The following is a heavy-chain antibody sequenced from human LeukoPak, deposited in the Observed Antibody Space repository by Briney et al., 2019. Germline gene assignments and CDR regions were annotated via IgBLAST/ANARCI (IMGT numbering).Heavy chain of an antibody. D-gene: IGHD3-22*01. Sequence: GESLKISCKGSGYSFTSYWIGWVRQMPGKGLEWMGITYPGDSDTRYSPSFQGQVIISADKSISTAYLQWSSPKASDTAIYYCARHDYYDSSGYSRGWIDYWGQGTLVTVSS. V-gene: IGHV5-51*01. CDR1: GYSFTSYW. CDR2: TYPGDSDT. CDR3: ARHDYYDSSGYSRGWIDY. J-gene: IGHJ4*02.